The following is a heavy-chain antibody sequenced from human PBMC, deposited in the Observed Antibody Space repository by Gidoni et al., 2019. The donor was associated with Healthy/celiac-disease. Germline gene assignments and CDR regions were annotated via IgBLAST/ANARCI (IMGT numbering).Heavy chain of an antibody. D-gene: IGHD3-22*01. CDR1: GGSISSGGYY. Sequence: QVQLQESGPGLVKPSQTLSLTCPVSGGSISSGGYYWSWIRQHPGKGLEWIGYIYYSGSTYYNPSLKSRVTISVDTSKNQFSLKLSSVTAADTAVYYCARGEYYYDSSGYLAGEDYWGQGTLVTVSS. V-gene: IGHV4-31*03. CDR2: IYYSGST. J-gene: IGHJ4*02. CDR3: ARGEYYYDSSGYLAGEDY.